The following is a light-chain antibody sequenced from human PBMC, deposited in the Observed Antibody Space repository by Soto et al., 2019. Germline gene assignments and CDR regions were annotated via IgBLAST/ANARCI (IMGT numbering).Light chain of an antibody. Sequence: EIVMTQSPATLSVSPGERATLSCRASQSVSGNLAWYQQKPGQAPRLLIFGASTRATGIPARFSGSGSGTEFTLTISSLQSEDFAVYYCQQYNNWPRTFGQGTKVEIK. CDR3: QQYNNWPRT. CDR2: GAS. J-gene: IGKJ1*01. V-gene: IGKV3-15*01. CDR1: QSVSGN.